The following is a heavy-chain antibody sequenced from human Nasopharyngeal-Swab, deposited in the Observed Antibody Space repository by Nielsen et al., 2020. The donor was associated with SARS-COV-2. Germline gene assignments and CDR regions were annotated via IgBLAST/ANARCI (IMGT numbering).Heavy chain of an antibody. Sequence: VRQMPGKGLEWMGGIIPIFGTANYAQKFQGRVTITADESTSTAYMELNSLRAEDTAVYYCARVGVSLYYYYYGMDVWGQGTTVTVSS. CDR3: ARVGVSLYYYYYGMDV. V-gene: IGHV1-69*01. CDR2: IIPIFGTA. J-gene: IGHJ6*02. D-gene: IGHD3-10*01.